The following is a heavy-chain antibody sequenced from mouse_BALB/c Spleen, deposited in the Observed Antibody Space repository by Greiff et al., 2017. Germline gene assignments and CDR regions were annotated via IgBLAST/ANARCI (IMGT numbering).Heavy chain of an antibody. J-gene: IGHJ4*01. CDR2: ISSGGST. Sequence: EVKVVESGGGLVKPGGSLKLSCAASGFTFSSYAMSWVRQTPEKRLEWVASISSGGSTYYPDSVKGRFTISRDNARNILYLQMSSLRSEDTAMYYCARGGSYYRYSLAMDYWGQGTSVTVSS. V-gene: IGHV5-6-5*01. D-gene: IGHD2-14*01. CDR1: GFTFSSYA. CDR3: ARGGSYYRYSLAMDY.